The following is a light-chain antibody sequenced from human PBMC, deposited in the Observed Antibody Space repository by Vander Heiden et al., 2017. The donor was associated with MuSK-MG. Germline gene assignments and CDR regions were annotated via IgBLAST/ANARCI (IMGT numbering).Light chain of an antibody. J-gene: IGKJ2*01. V-gene: IGKV4-1*01. Sequence: DIVMTHSPDSLAVSLGERATINCKSSQSVLYSSKNKNYLAWYQQKPGQPPKLLIYWASTRKSGVPDRFSGSGSGTDFTLTISGLQAEDVTVYYCQQYYSTPYTFGQWTKLEIK. CDR2: WAS. CDR1: QSVLYSSKNKNY. CDR3: QQYYSTPYT.